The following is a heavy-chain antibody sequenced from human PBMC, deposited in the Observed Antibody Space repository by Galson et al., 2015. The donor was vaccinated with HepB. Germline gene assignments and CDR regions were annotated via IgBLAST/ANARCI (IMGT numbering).Heavy chain of an antibody. CDR3: ARDRTYYDFWSGYYTGYYGMDV. CDR1: GFTFSSYG. CDR2: IWYDGSNK. Sequence: SLRLSCAASGFTFSSYGMHWVRQAPGKGLEWVAVIWYDGSNKYYADSVKGRFTISRDNSKNTLYLQMNSLRAEDTAVYYCARDRTYYDFWSGYYTGYYGMDVWGQGTTVTVSS. V-gene: IGHV3-33*01. J-gene: IGHJ6*02. D-gene: IGHD3-3*01.